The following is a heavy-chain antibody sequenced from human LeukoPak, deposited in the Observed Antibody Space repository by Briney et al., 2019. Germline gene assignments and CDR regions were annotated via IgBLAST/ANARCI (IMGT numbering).Heavy chain of an antibody. D-gene: IGHD3-10*01. CDR2: ISGSGGST. V-gene: IGHV3-23*01. J-gene: IGHJ4*02. CDR1: GFTFSSYA. Sequence: GGSLRLSXAASGFTFSSYAMSWVRQAPGKGLEWVSAISGSGGSTYYADSVKGRFTISRDNSKNTLYLQMNSLRAEDTAVYYCAKGHMVRGVIIDFDYWGQGTLVTVSS. CDR3: AKGHMVRGVIIDFDY.